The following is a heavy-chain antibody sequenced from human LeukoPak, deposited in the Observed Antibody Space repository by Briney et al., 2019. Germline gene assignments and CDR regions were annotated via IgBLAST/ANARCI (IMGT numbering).Heavy chain of an antibody. Sequence: PGGSLRLSCAASGFTFSSYSMNWVRQAPGKGLEWVSYISSSSSTIYYADSVKGRFTISRDNAKNSLYLQMNSLRAEDTAVYYCARNRGPSYYYGMDVWGQGTTVTVSS. CDR1: GFTFSSYS. CDR3: ARNRGPSYYYGMDV. CDR2: ISSSSSTI. V-gene: IGHV3-48*04. J-gene: IGHJ6*02. D-gene: IGHD7-27*01.